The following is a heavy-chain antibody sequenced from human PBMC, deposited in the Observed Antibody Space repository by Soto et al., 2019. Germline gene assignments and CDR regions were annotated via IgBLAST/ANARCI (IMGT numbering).Heavy chain of an antibody. CDR1: GYTFTSYG. CDR2: ISAYNGNT. J-gene: IGHJ3*02. D-gene: IGHD5-18*01. CDR3: ARAQGGYGYPVDAFDI. V-gene: IGHV1-18*01. Sequence: QVQLVQSGAEVKKPGASVKVSCKASGYTFTSYGISWVRQAPGQGLEWMGWISAYNGNTNYAQKLQGRVTMTTDTSTSTGYMELRSLRSDETAVYYCARAQGGYGYPVDAFDIWGQGTMVTVSS.